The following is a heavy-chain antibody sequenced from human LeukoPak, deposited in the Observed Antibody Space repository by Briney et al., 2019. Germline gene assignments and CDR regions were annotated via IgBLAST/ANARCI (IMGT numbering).Heavy chain of an antibody. CDR3: ARDRAGGYDVFDY. Sequence: GGSLRLSCAASGFTFDDYGMHWVRQPPGKGLEWVSGISWNSGNIGYADSVKGRFTISRDNAKNTLYLQMNSLRVEDTAVYYCARDRAGGYDVFDYWGQGTLVTVSS. CDR1: GFTFDDYG. D-gene: IGHD5-12*01. J-gene: IGHJ4*02. CDR2: ISWNSGNI. V-gene: IGHV3-9*01.